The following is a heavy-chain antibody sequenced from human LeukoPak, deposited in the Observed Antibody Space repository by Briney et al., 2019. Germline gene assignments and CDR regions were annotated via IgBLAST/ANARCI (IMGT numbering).Heavy chain of an antibody. CDR3: ARVGGSYGGAFDI. CDR1: GGSIRCYY. CDR2: IYYSGST. J-gene: IGHJ3*02. D-gene: IGHD1-26*01. Sequence: PSETLSLTFTGSGGSIRCYYRSLVRPPPGKGPGWIGYIYYSGSTNYNPSLKSRVTISVDTSKNQFSLKLSSVTAADTAVYYCARVGGSYGGAFDIWGQGTMVTVSS. V-gene: IGHV4-59*01.